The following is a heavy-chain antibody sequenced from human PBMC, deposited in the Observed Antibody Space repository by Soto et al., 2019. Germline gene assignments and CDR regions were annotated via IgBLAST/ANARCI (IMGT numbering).Heavy chain of an antibody. CDR1: GFTFSSYA. Sequence: DAQLLESGGHLVQPGGSLRLSCAASGFTFSSYAMSWVRQAPGKGLEWVSSVSAGGDMTYYSDSVKGRFTISRDNSNYARFLQMNSLRIEDTDLYYCARGARGGSGSPASYYYSGLDVWGQGATVTVS. CDR2: VSAGGDMT. D-gene: IGHD2-15*01. CDR3: ARGARGGSGSPASYYYSGLDV. V-gene: IGHV3-23*01. J-gene: IGHJ6*02.